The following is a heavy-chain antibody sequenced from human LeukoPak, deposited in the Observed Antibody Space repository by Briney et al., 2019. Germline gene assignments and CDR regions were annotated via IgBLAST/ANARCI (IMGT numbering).Heavy chain of an antibody. CDR2: ISGSGGST. Sequence: QPGGSLRLSCAASGFTFNSYAMSWVRQAPGKGLEWVSAISGSGGSTYYADSVKGRFTISRDNSKNTLYLQMNSLRAEDTAVYYCAKVPCSSTSCYMYYFDYWGQGTLVTVSS. D-gene: IGHD2-2*01. J-gene: IGHJ4*02. CDR3: AKVPCSSTSCYMYYFDY. V-gene: IGHV3-23*01. CDR1: GFTFNSYA.